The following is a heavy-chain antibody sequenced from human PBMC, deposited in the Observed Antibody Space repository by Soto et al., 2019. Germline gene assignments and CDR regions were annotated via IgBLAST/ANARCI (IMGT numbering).Heavy chain of an antibody. CDR2: ITPLFGIP. CDR3: ARDTHSAGGWFDT. D-gene: IGHD2-15*01. V-gene: IGHV1-69*17. CDR1: GGTSRSLS. Sequence: VKVSCKASGGTSRSLSITWVRQAPGQGLEWMGGITPLFGIPNYPQKFQGRLTITADKSTGTAYLELSSLRSEDTAVYYCARDTHSAGGWFDTWGRGTLVTVSS. J-gene: IGHJ5*02.